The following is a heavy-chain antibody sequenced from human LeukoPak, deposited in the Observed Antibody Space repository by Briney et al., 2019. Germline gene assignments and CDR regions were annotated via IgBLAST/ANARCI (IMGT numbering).Heavy chain of an antibody. CDR2: ISGSGGST. CDR3: ARDTSTYWYFDL. D-gene: IGHD1-26*01. Sequence: GGSLRLSCAASGFTFSSYAMSWVRQAPGKGLEWVSAISGSGGSTYYADSVKGWFTISRDNSKNTLYLQMNSLRAEDTAVYYCARDTSTYWYFDLWGRGTLVTVSS. V-gene: IGHV3-23*01. CDR1: GFTFSSYA. J-gene: IGHJ2*01.